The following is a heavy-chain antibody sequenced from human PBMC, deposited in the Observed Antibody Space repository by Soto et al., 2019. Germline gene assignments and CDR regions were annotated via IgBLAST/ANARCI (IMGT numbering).Heavy chain of an antibody. V-gene: IGHV4-4*02. CDR2: IYHSGIT. CDR1: DGSISSNNW. D-gene: IGHD6-13*01. CDR3: VRAFQRSSWPFDF. J-gene: IGHJ4*02. Sequence: SETLSLTCAVSDGSISSNNWWSWVRQPPGKGLEWIGEIYHSGITNYNPSLKSRVTISVDKSKNQLSLKLNSVTAADTAMYYCVRAFQRSSWPFDFWGQGTLVTVSS.